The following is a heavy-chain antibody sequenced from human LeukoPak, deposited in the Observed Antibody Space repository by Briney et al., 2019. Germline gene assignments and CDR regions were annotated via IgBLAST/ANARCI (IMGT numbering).Heavy chain of an antibody. Sequence: PGGSLRLSCAASGFTFSSYAMSWVRQAPGKGLEWVSATSGSGGSTYYVDSVKGRFTISRNNSKNTLYLQMNSLRAEDTAVYYCAKDLRGSNWYPFDYWGQGTLVTVSS. CDR3: AKDLRGSNWYPFDY. J-gene: IGHJ4*02. CDR1: GFTFSSYA. CDR2: TSGSGGST. D-gene: IGHD6-13*01. V-gene: IGHV3-23*01.